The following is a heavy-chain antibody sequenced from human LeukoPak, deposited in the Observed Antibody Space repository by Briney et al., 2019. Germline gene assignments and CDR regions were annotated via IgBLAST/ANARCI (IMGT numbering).Heavy chain of an antibody. CDR2: IYHSGST. CDR1: GHSISSGYY. CDR3: ARDYGGKDYFDY. J-gene: IGHJ4*02. D-gene: IGHD4-23*01. V-gene: IGHV4-38-2*02. Sequence: NPSETLSLTCTVSGHSISSGYYWGWIRQPPGKGLEWIGSIYHSGSTYYNPSLKSRVTISVDTSKNQFSLKLSSVTAADTAVYYCARDYGGKDYFDYWGQGTLVTVSS.